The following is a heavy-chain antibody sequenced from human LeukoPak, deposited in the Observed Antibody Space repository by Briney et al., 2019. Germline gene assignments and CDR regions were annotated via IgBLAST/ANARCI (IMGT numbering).Heavy chain of an antibody. V-gene: IGHV1-46*02. Sequence: GASVKLSCKTSGYTFKNYFMHWVRQAPGQGLEWLGFINPTYGFTVYAQKFQGRVTMTRDMSTATFYMELGRLRSEDTAVFYCARQGDYYGSTTYKRHFQYPIVVWGEGTTVTVAS. CDR2: INPTYGFT. CDR3: ARQGDYYGSTTYKRHFQYPIVV. J-gene: IGHJ6*04. D-gene: IGHD3-10*01. CDR1: GYTFKNYF.